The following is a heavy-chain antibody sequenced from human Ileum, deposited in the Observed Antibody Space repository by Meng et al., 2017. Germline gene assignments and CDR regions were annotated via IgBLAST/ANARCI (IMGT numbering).Heavy chain of an antibody. J-gene: IGHJ3*02. V-gene: IGHV3-21*01. CDR1: GFTYSDNS. D-gene: IGHD1-26*01. CDR2: ISSSSSYI. Sequence: GESLKISCAASGFTYSDNSMNWVRQAPGEGLEWVSSISSSSSYIYYADSVKGRFTISRDNAKNSLYLQMNSLRAEDTAVYYCARVGSGSHRALGAAFDIWGQGTMVTVSS. CDR3: ARVGSGSHRALGAAFDI.